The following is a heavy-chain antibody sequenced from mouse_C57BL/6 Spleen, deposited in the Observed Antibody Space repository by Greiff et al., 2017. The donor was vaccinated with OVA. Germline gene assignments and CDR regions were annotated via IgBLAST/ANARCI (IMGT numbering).Heavy chain of an antibody. V-gene: IGHV5-4*01. J-gene: IGHJ4*01. CDR1: GFTFSSYA. Sequence: DVHLVESGGGLVKPGGSLKLSCAASGFTFSSYAMSWVRQTPEKRLEWVATISDGGSYTYYPDNVKGRFTISRDNAKNNLYLQMSHLKSEDTAMYYCARDPSNPMDYWGQGTSVTVSS. CDR2: ISDGGSYT. CDR3: ARDPSNPMDY. D-gene: IGHD2-5*01.